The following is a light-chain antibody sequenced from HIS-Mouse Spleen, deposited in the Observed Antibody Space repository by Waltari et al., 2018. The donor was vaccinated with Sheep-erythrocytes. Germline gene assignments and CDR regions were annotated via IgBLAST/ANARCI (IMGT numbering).Light chain of an antibody. J-gene: IGLJ3*02. CDR3: CSYAGSSTPWV. V-gene: IGLV2-23*01. CDR2: EGS. Sequence: QSALTQPASVSGSPGQSITIPCTGTSSDVGSYNLVSLYQQHPGKAPILMLYEGSKRPSGVSNRFSGSKSGNTASLTISGLQAEDEADYYCCSYAGSSTPWVFGGGTKLTVL. CDR1: SSDVGSYNL.